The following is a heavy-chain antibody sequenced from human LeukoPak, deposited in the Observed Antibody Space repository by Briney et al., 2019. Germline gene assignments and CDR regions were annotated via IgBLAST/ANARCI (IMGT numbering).Heavy chain of an antibody. CDR1: GGSFSGYY. CDR2: INHSGST. Sequence: SETLSLTCAVYGGSFSGYYWSWIRQPPGKGLEWIGEINHSGSTNYNPSLKSRVTISVDTSKNQFSLKLSSVTAADTAVYYCAGGPQWLALTGAYYFDYWGQGTLVTVSS. J-gene: IGHJ4*02. D-gene: IGHD6-19*01. V-gene: IGHV4-34*01. CDR3: AGGPQWLALTGAYYFDY.